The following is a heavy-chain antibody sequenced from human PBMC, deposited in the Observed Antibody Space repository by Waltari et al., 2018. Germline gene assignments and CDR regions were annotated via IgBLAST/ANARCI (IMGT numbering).Heavy chain of an antibody. J-gene: IGHJ4*02. CDR3: ARDDHDSSGYYV. CDR1: GGPISSYY. V-gene: IGHV4-59*01. CDR2: IYYSGST. Sequence: QVQLQESGPGLVKPSETLSLTCPVPGGPISSYYWSWIRQPPGKGLEWIGYIYYSGSTNYNPSLKSRVTISVDTSKNQFSLKLSSVTAADTAVYYCARDDHDSSGYYVWGQGTLVTVSS. D-gene: IGHD3-22*01.